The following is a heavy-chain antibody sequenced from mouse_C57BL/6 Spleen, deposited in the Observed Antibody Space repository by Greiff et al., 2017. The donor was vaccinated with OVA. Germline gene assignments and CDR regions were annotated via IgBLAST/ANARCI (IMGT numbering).Heavy chain of an antibody. CDR1: GFNIKDDY. CDR2: IDPENGDT. J-gene: IGHJ2*01. CDR3: TTNYFDY. Sequence: EVQLQQSGAELVRPGASVKLSCTASGFNIKDDYMHWVKQRPEQGLEWIGWIDPENGDTEYASKCQGKATITADTSSNTAYLQLSSLTSEDTAVYYCTTNYFDYWGQGTTLTVSS. V-gene: IGHV14-4*01.